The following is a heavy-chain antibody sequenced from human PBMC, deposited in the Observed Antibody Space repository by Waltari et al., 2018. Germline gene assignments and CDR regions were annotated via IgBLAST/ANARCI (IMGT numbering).Heavy chain of an antibody. V-gene: IGHV1-3*01. Sequence: QVQLVQSGAEVKKPGASVKVSCKASGYTFTSYAMHWVRQAPGQRLEWMGWINAGNGNTKYSQKFQGRVTITRDTSASTAYMELSSLRSEDTAVYYCARVLPQGGGIYYFDYWGQGTLVTVSS. CDR1: GYTFTSYA. CDR2: INAGNGNT. D-gene: IGHD2-15*01. CDR3: ARVLPQGGGIYYFDY. J-gene: IGHJ4*02.